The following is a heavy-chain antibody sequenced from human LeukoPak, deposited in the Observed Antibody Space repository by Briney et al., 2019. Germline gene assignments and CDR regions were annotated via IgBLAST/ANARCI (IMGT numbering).Heavy chain of an antibody. D-gene: IGHD3-22*01. CDR1: GGSFRGYY. Sequence: SETLSLTCAVYGGSFRGYYWSWIRQPPGKGLEWIGEINHSGSTNYNPSLKSRVTISVDTSKNQFSPKLSSVTAADTAVYYCARGRLRTWFDPWGQGTLVTVSS. V-gene: IGHV4-34*01. J-gene: IGHJ5*02. CDR2: INHSGST. CDR3: ARGRLRTWFDP.